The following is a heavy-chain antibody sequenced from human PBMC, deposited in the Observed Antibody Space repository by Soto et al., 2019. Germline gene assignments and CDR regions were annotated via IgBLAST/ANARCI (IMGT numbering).Heavy chain of an antibody. CDR2: IDPSDSWT. CDR1: GYSFSNYW. Sequence: GESLKISCNGSGYSFSNYWISWVRKMPGKGLEWMGRIDPSDSWTHYSPSFQGHVTISADKSISTVYLQWSSLKASDTAMYYCASLGGVGAVNCFGPWDQGTLVTVSS. CDR3: ASLGGVGAVNCFGP. D-gene: IGHD1-26*01. J-gene: IGHJ5*02. V-gene: IGHV5-10-1*01.